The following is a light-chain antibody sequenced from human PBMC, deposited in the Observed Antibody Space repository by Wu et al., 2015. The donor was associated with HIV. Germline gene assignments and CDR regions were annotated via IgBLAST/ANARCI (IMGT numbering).Light chain of an antibody. Sequence: IQMTQSPSTLSASVGDRVTITCRASESIDRWLAWYQQKPGKAPKVLIYEVSTLESGVPSRFSGSRSGTEFTLTISSLQPDDRGTYYCQQYNYLWTFGQGTKVEIK. CDR3: QQYNYLWT. CDR1: ESIDRW. CDR2: EVS. J-gene: IGKJ1*01. V-gene: IGKV1-5*03.